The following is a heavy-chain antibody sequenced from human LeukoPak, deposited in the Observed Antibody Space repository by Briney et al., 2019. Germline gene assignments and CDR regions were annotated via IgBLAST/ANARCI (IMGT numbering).Heavy chain of an antibody. CDR2: ISGRGGST. V-gene: IGHV3-23*01. Sequence: GGSLRLSCAASGFTFSSYAMSWVRQAPGKGLEWVSAISGRGGSTYYADSVKGRFTISRDNSKNTLYLQMNSLRAEDTAVYYCASGDSSGSPGGYWGQGTLVTVSS. J-gene: IGHJ4*02. D-gene: IGHD3-22*01. CDR3: ASGDSSGSPGGY. CDR1: GFTFSSYA.